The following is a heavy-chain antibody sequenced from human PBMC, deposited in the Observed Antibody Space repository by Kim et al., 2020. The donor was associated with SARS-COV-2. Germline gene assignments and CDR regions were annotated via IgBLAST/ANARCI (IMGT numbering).Heavy chain of an antibody. CDR3: ARRSSSWYYYGMDV. J-gene: IGHJ6*02. V-gene: IGHV3-53*01. Sequence: ADSVKGRFTISRDNSKNTLYLQMNSLRAEDTAVYYCARRSSSWYYYGMDVWGQGTTVTVSS. D-gene: IGHD6-13*01.